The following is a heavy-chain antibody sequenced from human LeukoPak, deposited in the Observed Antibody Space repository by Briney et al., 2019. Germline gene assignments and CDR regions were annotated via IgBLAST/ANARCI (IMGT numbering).Heavy chain of an antibody. D-gene: IGHD6-13*01. J-gene: IGHJ4*02. Sequence: GGSLRLSCAASGFTFSSYGMHWVRQASGKGLEWVAVIWYDGSNKYYADSVKGRFTISRDNSKNTLYLQMNSLRAEDTAVYYCARDLGSSSLYYFDYWGQGTLVTVSS. CDR1: GFTFSSYG. CDR2: IWYDGSNK. V-gene: IGHV3-33*01. CDR3: ARDLGSSSLYYFDY.